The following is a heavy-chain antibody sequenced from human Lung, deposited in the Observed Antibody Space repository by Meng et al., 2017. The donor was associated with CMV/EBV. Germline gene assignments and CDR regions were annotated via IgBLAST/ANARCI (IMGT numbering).Heavy chain of an antibody. CDR1: GGSISSGDYY. J-gene: IGHJ5*02. D-gene: IGHD3-3*01. Sequence: LXCTVSGGSISSGDYYWSSIRQPPGKGLEWIGYIYYSGSTYYNPSLKSRVTISVDTSKNQFSLKLSSVTAADTAVYYCARARGHYDFWSGYLNWFDPXRQGXLVTVSS. V-gene: IGHV4-30-4*08. CDR3: ARARGHYDFWSGYLNWFDP. CDR2: IYYSGST.